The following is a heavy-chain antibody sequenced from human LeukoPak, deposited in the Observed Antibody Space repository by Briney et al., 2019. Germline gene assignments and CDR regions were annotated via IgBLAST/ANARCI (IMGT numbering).Heavy chain of an antibody. J-gene: IGHJ4*02. D-gene: IGHD3-3*01. V-gene: IGHV4-4*07. CDR2: IYTSGST. Sequence: SETLSLTCTVSGGSISSYYWSWIRQPAGKGLEWIGRIYTSGSTNYNPSLKSRVTISVDTSKNQFSLKLSSVTAADTAVYYCARVCRAPGTYYDFWSGPRGKYYFDYWGQGTLVTVSS. CDR1: GGSISSYY. CDR3: ARVCRAPGTYYDFWSGPRGKYYFDY.